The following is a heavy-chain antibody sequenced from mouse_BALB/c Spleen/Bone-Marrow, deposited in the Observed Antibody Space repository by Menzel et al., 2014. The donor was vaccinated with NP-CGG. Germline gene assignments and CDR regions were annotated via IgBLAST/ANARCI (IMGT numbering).Heavy chain of an antibody. D-gene: IGHD2-1*01. V-gene: IGHV2-9*02. CDR3: ARDHYGNYGGSFFAY. Sequence: VKVEESGPGLVAPSQSLSIPCTVSGFSLTSYGVHWVRQPPGKGLEWLGVIWAGGSTNYNSALMSRLSISKDNSKSQVFLKMNSLQTDDTAMYYCARDHYGNYGGSFFAYWGQGTLVTVSA. CDR1: GFSLTSYG. CDR2: IWAGGST. J-gene: IGHJ3*01.